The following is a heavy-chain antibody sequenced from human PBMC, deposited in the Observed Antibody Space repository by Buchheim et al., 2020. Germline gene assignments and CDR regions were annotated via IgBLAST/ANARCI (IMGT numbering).Heavy chain of an antibody. CDR3: VKDRPDGHKYYFDY. D-gene: IGHD1-14*01. J-gene: IGHJ4*02. CDR1: GFNFGNSG. Sequence: EVKLLESGGGLVQPGGSLRLSCAASGFNFGNSGMSWVRQAPGKGLEWVSGITGNGDTTYYADSVKGRFTISRDNSKDTVYLQMNSLRAEDTALYYCVKDRPDGHKYYFDYWGQGTL. CDR2: ITGNGDTT. V-gene: IGHV3-23*01.